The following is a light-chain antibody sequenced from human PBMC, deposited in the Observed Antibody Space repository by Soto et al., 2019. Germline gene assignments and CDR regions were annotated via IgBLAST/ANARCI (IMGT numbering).Light chain of an antibody. J-gene: IGKJ2*01. CDR2: GVS. V-gene: IGKV3-20*01. Sequence: EIVLTQSPGTLSLSPGERATLSCRASQSVSSSYLAWYQQNPGQAPRLLIYGVSSRATGIPDRFSGSGSGTDFTLTISRLEPEDFAVYYCQQYDSSWYTFGQGTKREIK. CDR1: QSVSSSY. CDR3: QQYDSSWYT.